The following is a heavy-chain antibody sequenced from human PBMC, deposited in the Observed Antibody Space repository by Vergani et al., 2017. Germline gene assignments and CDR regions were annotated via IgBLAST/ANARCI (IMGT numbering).Heavy chain of an antibody. CDR2: VSTGTKSQ. V-gene: IGHV3-48*01. CDR1: GFDFSSYI. J-gene: IGHJ3*01. CDR3: AREYSSTSGRAFDF. Sequence: QLVESGGGWVQPGGSLRLSCVVSGFDFSSYIMNWVRQAPGKGLEWVSFVSTGTKSQSYAESVKGRFTISRDSAKNSLYLQMDSLRAEDTAVHYCAREYSSTSGRAFDFWGQGTKVTVSS. D-gene: IGHD2-2*01.